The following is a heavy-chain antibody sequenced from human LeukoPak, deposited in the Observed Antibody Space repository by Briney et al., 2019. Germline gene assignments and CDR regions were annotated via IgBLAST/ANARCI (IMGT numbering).Heavy chain of an antibody. J-gene: IGHJ4*02. CDR3: ARGPIAVAGNQYYFDX. CDR1: GGSISLYY. Sequence: PSETLSLTCTVSGGSISLYYWSWIRQPPGKGLEWIGYTHYSGSTNYNPSLRSRVTISGDTSKNQFSLNLSSVTAADTAVYYCARGPIAVAGNQYYFDXWGQGTLVTVXX. CDR2: THYSGST. V-gene: IGHV4-59*01. D-gene: IGHD6-19*01.